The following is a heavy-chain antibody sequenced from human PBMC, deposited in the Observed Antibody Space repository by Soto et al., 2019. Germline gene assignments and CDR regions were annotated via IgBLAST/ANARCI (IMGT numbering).Heavy chain of an antibody. V-gene: IGHV3-66*01. CDR1: GFTVSSNY. D-gene: IGHD6-13*01. J-gene: IGHJ4*02. CDR3: ARADSSSWYPFDY. CDR2: IYSGGST. Sequence: GGSLRLSCAASGFTVSSNYMSWVRQAPGKGLEWVSVIYSGGSTYYADSVKGRFTISRDNSKNTLYLQMNSLRAEDTAGYYCARADSSSWYPFDYWGQGTLVTVSS.